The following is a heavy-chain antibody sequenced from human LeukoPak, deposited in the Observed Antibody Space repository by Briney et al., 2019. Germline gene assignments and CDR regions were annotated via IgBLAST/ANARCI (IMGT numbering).Heavy chain of an antibody. Sequence: SETLSLTCAVYGGSFSGYYWSWIRQPPGKGLEWIGEINHSGSTNYNPSLKSRVTISVDTSKNQFSLKLSSVTAADTAVYYCARHRLLLWFGESRLFDPWGQGTLVTVSS. V-gene: IGHV4-34*01. D-gene: IGHD3-10*01. CDR1: GGSFSGYY. CDR2: INHSGST. J-gene: IGHJ5*02. CDR3: ARHRLLLWFGESRLFDP.